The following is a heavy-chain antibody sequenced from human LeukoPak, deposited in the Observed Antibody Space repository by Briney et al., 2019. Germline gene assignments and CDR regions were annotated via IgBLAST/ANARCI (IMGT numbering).Heavy chain of an antibody. J-gene: IGHJ3*02. CDR1: GYTFTSYG. Sequence: ASVKVSCKASGYTFTSYGISWVRQAPGQGLEWMGWISAYNGNTNYAQKLQGRVTMTTDTSTSTAYMELRSLRSDDSAVYYCARVSDRYFHWVDDAFDIWGQGTMVTVSS. D-gene: IGHD3-9*01. CDR3: ARVSDRYFHWVDDAFDI. CDR2: ISAYNGNT. V-gene: IGHV1-18*01.